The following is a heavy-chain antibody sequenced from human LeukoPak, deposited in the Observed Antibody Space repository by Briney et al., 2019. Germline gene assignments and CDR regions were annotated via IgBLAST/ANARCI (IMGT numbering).Heavy chain of an antibody. CDR1: GYTFTSNY. D-gene: IGHD3-10*01. CDR2: IIPIFGTA. CDR3: ASFPRFGELFAS. Sequence: SVKVSCKASGYTFTSNYMHWVRQAPGQGLEWMGGIIPIFGTANYAQKFQGRVTITADKSTSTAYMELSSLRSEDTAVYYCASFPRFGELFASWGQGTLVTVSS. J-gene: IGHJ4*02. V-gene: IGHV1-69*06.